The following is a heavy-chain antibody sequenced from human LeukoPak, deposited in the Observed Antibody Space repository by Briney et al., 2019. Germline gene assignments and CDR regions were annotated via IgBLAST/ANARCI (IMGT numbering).Heavy chain of an antibody. CDR2: ISSSGSNI. Sequence: GGSLRLSCAASGFTFSGYAINWVRQAAGKGLEWISYISSSGSNIYYAESVKGRFTISRDNAKNSLFLQMNSLRAEDTAIYYCATYNWNDRGGAFDIWGQGTMVTVSS. V-gene: IGHV3-48*04. CDR3: ATYNWNDRGGAFDI. J-gene: IGHJ3*02. D-gene: IGHD1-1*01. CDR1: GFTFSGYA.